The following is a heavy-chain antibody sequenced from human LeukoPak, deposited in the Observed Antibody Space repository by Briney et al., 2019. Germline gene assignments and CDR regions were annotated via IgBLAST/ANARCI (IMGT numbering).Heavy chain of an antibody. V-gene: IGHV4-34*01. D-gene: IGHD6-6*01. CDR3: ARSRLRAARPGVSYYYYMDV. Sequence: PSETLSLTCTVSGGSISSYYWSWIRQPPGKGLEWIGEINHSGSTNYNPSLKSRVTISVDTSKNQFSLKLSSVTAADTAVYYCARSRLRAARPGVSYYYYMDVWGKGTTVTVSS. CDR2: INHSGST. J-gene: IGHJ6*03. CDR1: GGSISSYY.